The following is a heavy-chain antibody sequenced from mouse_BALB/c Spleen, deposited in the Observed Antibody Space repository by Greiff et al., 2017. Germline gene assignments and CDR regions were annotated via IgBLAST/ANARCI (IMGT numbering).Heavy chain of an antibody. CDR1: GYTFTSYW. CDR3: ARSSGSGMDY. V-gene: IGHV1-87*01. Sequence: VQLQQSGAELARPGASVKLSCKASGYTFTSYWMQWVKQRPGQGLEWIGAIYPGDGDTRYTQKFKGKATLTADKSSSTAYMQLSSLASEDSAVYYCARSSGSGMDYWGQGTSVTVSS. J-gene: IGHJ4*01. CDR2: IYPGDGDT.